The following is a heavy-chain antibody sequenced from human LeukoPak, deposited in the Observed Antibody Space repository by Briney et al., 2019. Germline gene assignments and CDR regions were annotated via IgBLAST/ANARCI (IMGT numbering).Heavy chain of an antibody. CDR1: GYTFTGYY. Sequence: ASVKVSCKASGYTFTGYYMHWVRQVPGQGLEWMGWINPNSGGTDYAQKFQGRVTMTRDTSISTAYMELSSLRSDDTAVYYCARWSVGTYYDFWSGYYKGGYFDYWGQGTLVTVSS. J-gene: IGHJ4*02. CDR2: INPNSGGT. D-gene: IGHD3-3*01. V-gene: IGHV1-2*02. CDR3: ARWSVGTYYDFWSGYYKGGYFDY.